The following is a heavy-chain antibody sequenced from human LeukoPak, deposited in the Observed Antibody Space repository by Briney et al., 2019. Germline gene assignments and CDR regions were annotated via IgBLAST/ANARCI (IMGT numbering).Heavy chain of an antibody. V-gene: IGHV3-53*01. Sequence: PGGSLRLSCAASGFTVSSNYMSWVRQAPGKGLEWVSVIYSGGSTYYADSVKGRFTISRDNSKNTLYLQMNSLRAEDTAVYYCARARGWGAVSDAFDIWGQGTMVTVSS. CDR3: ARARGWGAVSDAFDI. CDR1: GFTVSSNY. J-gene: IGHJ3*02. D-gene: IGHD1-26*01. CDR2: IYSGGST.